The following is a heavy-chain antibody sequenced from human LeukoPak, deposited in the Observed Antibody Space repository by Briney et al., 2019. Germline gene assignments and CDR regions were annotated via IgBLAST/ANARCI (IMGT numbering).Heavy chain of an antibody. CDR1: GFTFNSYG. V-gene: IGHV3-33*06. CDR2: IWYDVNHK. J-gene: IGHJ3*02. CDR3: AKTYMWSIDAFHM. Sequence: PGGSLRLSCAASGFTFNSYGMHWVRQAPGKGLEWVAVIWYDVNHKYYADSVKGRFIISRDNSKNTLFLQLNSLRAEDAAVYYCAKTYMWSIDAFHMWGQGTMVTVSS. D-gene: IGHD2-8*02.